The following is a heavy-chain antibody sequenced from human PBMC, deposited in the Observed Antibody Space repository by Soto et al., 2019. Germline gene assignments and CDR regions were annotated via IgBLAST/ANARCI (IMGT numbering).Heavy chain of an antibody. CDR1: GYTFTSYD. V-gene: IGHV1-8*01. CDR3: ARDVACSSTSCDDY. CDR2: MNPNSGNT. Sequence: ASVKVSCKASGYTFTSYDINWVRQATGQGLEWMGWMNPNSGNTGYAQKFQGRVTMTRNTSISTAYMELSSLRSEDTAVYYCARDVACSSTSCDDYWGQGTLVTVSS. D-gene: IGHD2-2*01. J-gene: IGHJ4*02.